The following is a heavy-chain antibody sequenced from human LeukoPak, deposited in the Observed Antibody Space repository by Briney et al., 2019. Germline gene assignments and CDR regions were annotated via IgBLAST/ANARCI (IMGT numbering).Heavy chain of an antibody. J-gene: IGHJ4*02. Sequence: GGSLRLSCAASGFSFSNYGMHWVRQAPGKGLEWVAVIWYDGSNKYYADSVKGRFTISRDNSKNTLYVQMSSLRAEDTAVYYCARSNNGGGGYWDYWGQGSLVTVSS. D-gene: IGHD2-8*02. V-gene: IGHV3-33*01. CDR2: IWYDGSNK. CDR1: GFSFSNYG. CDR3: ARSNNGGGGYWDY.